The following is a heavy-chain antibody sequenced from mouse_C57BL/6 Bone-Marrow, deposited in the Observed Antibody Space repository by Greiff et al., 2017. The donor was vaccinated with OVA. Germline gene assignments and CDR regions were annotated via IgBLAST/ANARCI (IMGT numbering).Heavy chain of an antibody. CDR1: GYTFTSYW. D-gene: IGHD2-4*01. CDR3: ARRRLRDWYFDV. Sequence: QVQQQQPGAELVKPGASVKMSCKASGYTFTSYWITWVKQRPGQGLEWIGDIYPGSGSTNYNEKFKSKATLTVDTSSSTAYLQLSSLTSEDSAVYYCARRRLRDWYFDVWGTGTTVTVSS. V-gene: IGHV1-55*01. J-gene: IGHJ1*03. CDR2: IYPGSGST.